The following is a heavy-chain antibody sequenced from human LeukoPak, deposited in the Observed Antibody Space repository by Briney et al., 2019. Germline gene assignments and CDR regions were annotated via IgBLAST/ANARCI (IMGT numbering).Heavy chain of an antibody. CDR1: GFTFSSFG. D-gene: IGHD6-13*01. CDR3: TKDPGMAAAGTGFDY. V-gene: IGHV3-30*02. J-gene: IGHJ4*01. CDR2: IRYDGSNK. Sequence: GGSLRLSCAASGFTFSSFGMHWVRQAPGKGLEWVALIRYDGSNKYYADSVKGRFTISRDNSKNTLYLQMNSLRAEDTAVYSCTKDPGMAAAGTGFDYCGQGTLVTVSS.